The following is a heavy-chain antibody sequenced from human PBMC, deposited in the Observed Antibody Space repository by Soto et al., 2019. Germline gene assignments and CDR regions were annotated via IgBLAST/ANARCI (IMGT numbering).Heavy chain of an antibody. Sequence: PGGSLRLSCAASGFTFSSYSMNWVRQAPGKGPEWVSSISSSSSYIYYADSVKGRFTISRDNAKNSLYLQMNSLRAEDTAVYYCARTESYYDSSGYHHIFDYWGQGTLVTVSS. D-gene: IGHD3-22*01. CDR2: ISSSSSYI. V-gene: IGHV3-21*01. J-gene: IGHJ4*02. CDR1: GFTFSSYS. CDR3: ARTESYYDSSGYHHIFDY.